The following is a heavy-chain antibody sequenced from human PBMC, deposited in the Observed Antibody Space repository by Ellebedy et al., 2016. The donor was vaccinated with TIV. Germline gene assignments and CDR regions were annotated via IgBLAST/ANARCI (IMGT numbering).Heavy chain of an antibody. D-gene: IGHD2-15*01. Sequence: GESLKISCAASGFTFSDSTMHWVRQASGKGLEWVGRIRSKASSYATAYAASVKGRFTISRDDSKNTAYLQRNSLKTEDTAVYYCTRRGYCSGGSCYSDDYWGQGTLVTVSS. J-gene: IGHJ4*02. CDR1: GFTFSDST. CDR2: IRSKASSYAT. V-gene: IGHV3-73*01. CDR3: TRRGYCSGGSCYSDDY.